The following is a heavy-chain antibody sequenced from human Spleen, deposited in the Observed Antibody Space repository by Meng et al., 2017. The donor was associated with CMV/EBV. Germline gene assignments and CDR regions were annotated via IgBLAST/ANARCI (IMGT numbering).Heavy chain of an antibody. CDR3: AKERYYDILTGYFKAESYGMDV. D-gene: IGHD3-9*01. J-gene: IGHJ6*02. CDR1: GFTFSSYA. Sequence: GESLKISCAASGFTFSSYAMSWVRQAPGKGLEWVSGISVSGGSTYYADSVKCRFTISRDNSKNTLYLQMNSLRAEDTAVYYCAKERYYDILTGYFKAESYGMDVWGPGTTVTVSS. V-gene: IGHV3-23*01. CDR2: ISVSGGST.